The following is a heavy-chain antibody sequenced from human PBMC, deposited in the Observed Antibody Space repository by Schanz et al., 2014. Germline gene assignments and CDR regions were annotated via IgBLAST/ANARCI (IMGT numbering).Heavy chain of an antibody. CDR1: GGSFSGYY. V-gene: IGHV4-34*01. J-gene: IGHJ4*02. CDR3: ARARGSNRGPRKYYFDY. Sequence: QVQLQQWGAGLLKPSETLSLTCAVYGGSFSGYYWSWIRQPPGKGLEWIGEINHSGSTNYNPSLKSRVTISVDPSKNHFSLKVRSGTAADTAVYYCARARGSNRGPRKYYFDYWGQGTLVTVSS. CDR2: INHSGST.